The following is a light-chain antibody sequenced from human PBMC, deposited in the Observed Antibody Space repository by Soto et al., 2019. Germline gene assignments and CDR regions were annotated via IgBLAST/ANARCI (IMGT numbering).Light chain of an antibody. Sequence: SYELTQPPSVSVSPGQTARITCSGDALPNRYAFWYQQKPGQAPVLVIYKDSERPSGIPERFSGSSSGTTVTLTISGVQAEDEADYYCQSADNGGTYVFGTGTKVTVL. V-gene: IGLV3-25*03. CDR3: QSADNGGTYV. CDR2: KDS. CDR1: ALPNRY. J-gene: IGLJ1*01.